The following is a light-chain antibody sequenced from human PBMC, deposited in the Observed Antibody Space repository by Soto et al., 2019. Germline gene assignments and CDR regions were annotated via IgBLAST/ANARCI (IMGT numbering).Light chain of an antibody. CDR1: SMGSNS. V-gene: IGLV3-21*04. CDR2: YDS. J-gene: IGLJ2*01. Sequence: SYELTQPPSVSVAPGKSTSITCGGTSMGSNSVHWYQQKPRQAPVLVIYYDSDRPSGIPERFSGSNSGNTATLTISRVEAEDEADYYCQAWASSSDHVVFGGGTKLTVL. CDR3: QAWASSSDHVV.